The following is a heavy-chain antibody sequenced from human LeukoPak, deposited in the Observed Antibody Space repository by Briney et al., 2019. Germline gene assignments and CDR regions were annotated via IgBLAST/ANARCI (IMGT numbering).Heavy chain of an antibody. V-gene: IGHV4-31*03. D-gene: IGHD4-17*01. CDR3: ARDIDGDYYYGMDV. CDR2: IYYSGST. J-gene: IGHJ6*02. Sequence: SETLSLTCTVSGGSISSGGYYWSWIRQHPGKGLEGIGYIYYSGSTYYNPSLKSRVTISVDTSKNQFSLKLSSVTAADTAVYYCARDIDGDYYYGMDVWGQGTTATVSS. CDR1: GGSISSGGYY.